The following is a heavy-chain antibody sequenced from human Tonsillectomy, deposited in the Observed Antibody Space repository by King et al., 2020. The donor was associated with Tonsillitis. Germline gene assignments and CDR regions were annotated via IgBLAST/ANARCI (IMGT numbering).Heavy chain of an antibody. CDR1: GFTFSSYA. CDR2: ISGSGGST. V-gene: IGHV3-23*04. CDR3: ATRDFWSGYYMDV. D-gene: IGHD3-3*01. J-gene: IGHJ6*03. Sequence: VQLVESGGGLVQPGGSLRLSCAASGFTFSSYAMSWVRQAPGKGLEWVSGISGSGGSTYYADSVKGRFTISRDNSNNTLYLQMNSLRAEDTAVYYCATRDFWSGYYMDVWGNGTTVTVSS.